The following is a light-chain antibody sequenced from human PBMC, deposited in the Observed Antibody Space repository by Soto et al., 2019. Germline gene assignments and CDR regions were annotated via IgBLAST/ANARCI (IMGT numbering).Light chain of an antibody. J-gene: IGLJ1*01. CDR3: CSYAGTYPYV. Sequence: QSALTQPRSVSGSPGQSVTISCTGTSSDVGGFNYVSWYQQHPGKDPKLMIYDVSERPSGVPDRFSGSKSGNTASLTISGLQADDEADYSCCSYAGTYPYVFGTGTKVTVL. CDR2: DVS. CDR1: SSDVGGFNY. V-gene: IGLV2-11*01.